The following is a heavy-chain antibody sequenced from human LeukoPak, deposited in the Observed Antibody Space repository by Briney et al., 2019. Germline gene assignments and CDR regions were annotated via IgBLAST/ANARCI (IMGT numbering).Heavy chain of an antibody. J-gene: IGHJ5*02. D-gene: IGHD6-13*01. CDR3: AKLAGQLGMFDP. Sequence: PRGCLRHSCVHPGFSFTSYAMSWVRQTPGGGLEWVSAISGSGGSTYYADSVKGRFTISRDNSKSTLYLQMNSLRAEDTAVYYCAKLAGQLGMFDPWGQGTLFTVSS. CDR1: GFSFTSYA. CDR2: ISGSGGST. V-gene: IGHV3-23*01.